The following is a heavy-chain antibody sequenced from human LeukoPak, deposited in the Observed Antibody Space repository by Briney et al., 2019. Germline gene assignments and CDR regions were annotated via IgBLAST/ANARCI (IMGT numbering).Heavy chain of an antibody. CDR3: ARDFLWFGEH. Sequence: GGSLRLSCAASGFTFSSYSMNWVRQAPGKGLEWVSYISSSSSTIYCADSVKGRFTISRDNAKNSLYLQMNSLRAEDTAVYYCARDFLWFGEHWGQGTLVTVSS. J-gene: IGHJ4*02. V-gene: IGHV3-48*01. CDR2: ISSSSSTI. CDR1: GFTFSSYS. D-gene: IGHD3-10*01.